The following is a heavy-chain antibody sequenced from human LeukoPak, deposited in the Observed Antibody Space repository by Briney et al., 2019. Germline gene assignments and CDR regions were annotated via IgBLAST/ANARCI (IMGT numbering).Heavy chain of an antibody. D-gene: IGHD3-10*01. J-gene: IGHJ4*02. CDR3: ARAPVTYGSGSYSDY. V-gene: IGHV1-2*02. CDR1: GYTFTGYY. CDR2: VNPNSGGT. Sequence: SVKVSCKASGYTFTGYYMHWVRQAPGQGLEWMGWVNPNSGGTNYAQKFQGRVTMTRDTSISTAYMELSRLRSDDTAVYYCARAPVTYGSGSYSDYWGQGTLVTVSS.